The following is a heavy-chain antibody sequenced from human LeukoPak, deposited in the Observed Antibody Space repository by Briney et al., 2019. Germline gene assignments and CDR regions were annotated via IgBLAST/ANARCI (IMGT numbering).Heavy chain of an antibody. J-gene: IGHJ4*02. Sequence: GGSLRLSCAASGFTFSSYGMHWVRQAPGKGLEWVAVISYDGSNKYYADSVKGRFTISRDNSKNTLYLQMNSLRAEDTAVYYCAKDDSSGCYDYWGQGTLVTVPS. CDR3: AKDDSSGCYDY. V-gene: IGHV3-30*18. CDR2: ISYDGSNK. D-gene: IGHD6-19*01. CDR1: GFTFSSYG.